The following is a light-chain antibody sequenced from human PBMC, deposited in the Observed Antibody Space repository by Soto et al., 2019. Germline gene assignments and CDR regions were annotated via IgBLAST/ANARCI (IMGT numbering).Light chain of an antibody. J-gene: IGKJ4*01. CDR1: QSITSKF. Sequence: EIVLTQSPGTLSLSPGQRATLSCRASQSITSKFVAWYQQRPGQPPRLLIYAASTRATGIPDRFNGSGSETDFTLTISXLXPEDFAVYYCQQYGGSPTLAFCGGTKVEI. CDR3: QQYGGSPTLA. CDR2: AAS. V-gene: IGKV3-20*01.